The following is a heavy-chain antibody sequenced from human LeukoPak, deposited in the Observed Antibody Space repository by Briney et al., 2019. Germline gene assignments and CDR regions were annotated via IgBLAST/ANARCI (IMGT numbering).Heavy chain of an antibody. CDR3: ARARYVYSFSALDI. J-gene: IGHJ3*02. Sequence: SETLSLTCTVSGGSISSYYWSWIRQPPGKGLEWIGYIYYSGSTNYNPSLKSRVTISVDTSKNQFSLKLSSVTAADTAVYYCARARYVYSFSALDIGGQGTLVTVSS. V-gene: IGHV4-59*01. D-gene: IGHD5-18*01. CDR1: GGSISSYY. CDR2: IYYSGST.